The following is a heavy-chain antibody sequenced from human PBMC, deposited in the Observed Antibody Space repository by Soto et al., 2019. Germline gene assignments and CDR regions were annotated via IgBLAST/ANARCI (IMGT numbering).Heavy chain of an antibody. J-gene: IGHJ3*01. D-gene: IGHD1-1*01. V-gene: IGHV1-3*01. Sequence: QVQLVQSGAEVRKPGASVNISCRASGFSFSDNLINWVRQAPGQSLEWMGWINPDNGNTRYSQTFQGRVTISRHSYESIPYREVSTLTSQDTAGNFRATDILSLDPHPNDALDVWGQGTMVTDSS. CDR2: INPDNGNT. CDR3: ATDILSLDPHPNDALDV. CDR1: GFSFSDNL.